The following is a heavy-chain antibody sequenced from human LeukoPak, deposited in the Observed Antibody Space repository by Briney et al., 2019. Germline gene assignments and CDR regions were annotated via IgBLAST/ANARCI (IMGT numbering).Heavy chain of an antibody. CDR2: IYYSGST. Sequence: PSETLPLTCTVSGGSISSSSYYWGWIRQPPGKGLEWIGSIYYSGSTYYNPSLKSRVTISVDTSKNQFSLKLSSVTAADTAVYYCASEYYDSSGYHSGWFDPWGQGTLVTVSS. CDR1: GGSISSSSYY. V-gene: IGHV4-39*01. J-gene: IGHJ5*02. CDR3: ASEYYDSSGYHSGWFDP. D-gene: IGHD3-22*01.